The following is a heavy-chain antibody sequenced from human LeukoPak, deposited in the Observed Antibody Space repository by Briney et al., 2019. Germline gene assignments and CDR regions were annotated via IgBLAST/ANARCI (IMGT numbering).Heavy chain of an antibody. CDR1: GYTFTSYG. CDR2: ISAYNSNT. CDR3: ARDVPLPYSSSGYYFDY. V-gene: IGHV1-18*01. Sequence: ASVKVSCKASGYTFTSYGISWVRQAPGQGLEWMGWISAYNSNTNYAQKLQGRVTMTTDTSTSTAYMELRSLRSDDTAVYYCARDVPLPYSSSGYYFDYWGQGTLVTVSS. D-gene: IGHD6-13*01. J-gene: IGHJ4*02.